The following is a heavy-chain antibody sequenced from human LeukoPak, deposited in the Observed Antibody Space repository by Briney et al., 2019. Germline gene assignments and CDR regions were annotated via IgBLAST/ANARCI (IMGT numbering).Heavy chain of an antibody. Sequence: SETLSLTCIVPGGSISSYYWSWIRQPPGKGLEWIGYIYSSGSTNSNPSLKSRVTISVDTSKSQFSLKMTSVTAADTAVYYYARQGSGGRAFDIWGQGTMVTVSS. J-gene: IGHJ3*02. CDR1: GGSISSYY. CDR3: ARQGSGGRAFDI. V-gene: IGHV4-59*08. CDR2: IYSSGST. D-gene: IGHD1-26*01.